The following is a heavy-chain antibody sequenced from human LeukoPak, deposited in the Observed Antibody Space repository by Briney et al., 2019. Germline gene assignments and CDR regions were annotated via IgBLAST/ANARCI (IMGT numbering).Heavy chain of an antibody. CDR3: ARRGSSPKNYYYYYYMDV. V-gene: IGHV5-51*01. Sequence: GESLKISCKGSGYSFTSYWIGWVRQMPGKGLEWMGIIYPGDSDTRYSPSFQGQVTISADKSISTAYLQWSSLKASDTAMYYCARRGSSPKNYYYYYYMDVWGKGTTVTVSS. CDR2: IYPGDSDT. CDR1: GYSFTSYW. D-gene: IGHD6-13*01. J-gene: IGHJ6*03.